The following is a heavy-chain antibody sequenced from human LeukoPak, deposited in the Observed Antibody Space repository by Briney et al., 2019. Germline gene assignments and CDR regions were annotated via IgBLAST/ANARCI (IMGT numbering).Heavy chain of an antibody. J-gene: IGHJ6*03. CDR2: ISSSSSYI. V-gene: IGHV3-21*01. CDR1: GFTFSSYS. CDR3: ARLQPPGVTGRYYYYYYMDV. Sequence: PGGSLRLSCAASGFTFSSYSMNWVRQAPGKGLEWVSSISSSSSYIYYADSVKGRFTISRDNAKNSLYLQINSLRAEDTALYYCARLQPPGVTGRYYYYYYMDVWGKGTTVTVSS. D-gene: IGHD3-16*01.